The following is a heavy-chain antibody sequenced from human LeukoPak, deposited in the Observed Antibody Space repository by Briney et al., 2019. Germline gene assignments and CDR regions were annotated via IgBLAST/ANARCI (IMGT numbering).Heavy chain of an antibody. CDR2: IYPGDSDT. V-gene: IGHV5-51*01. J-gene: IGHJ4*02. D-gene: IGHD3-10*01. CDR1: GYIITNNW. CDR3: ARQTRDGSGSRGYSFDF. Sequence: PGKSPKISCKGSGYIITNNWICLRRPTPGEGLEWMRIIYPGDSDTRYSPSFEGQVTISADKSICTAYLQWSSLKASDAAMYYCARQTRDGSGSRGYSFDFWGQGTLVTVSS.